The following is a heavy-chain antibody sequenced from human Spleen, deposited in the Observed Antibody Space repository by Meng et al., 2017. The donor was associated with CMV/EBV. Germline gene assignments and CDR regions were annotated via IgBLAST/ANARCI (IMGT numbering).Heavy chain of an antibody. Sequence: GGSLRLSCAASGFIFDDSAMHWVRQVPGKGLEWVSGISWNSVNIAYADSVKGRFTISRDNAKNSLYLQMNSLRAEDMALYYCAKASLKDFWSGYTAFDIWGQGTMVTVSS. CDR2: ISWNSVNI. CDR3: AKASLKDFWSGYTAFDI. D-gene: IGHD3-3*01. V-gene: IGHV3-9*03. J-gene: IGHJ3*02. CDR1: GFIFDDSA.